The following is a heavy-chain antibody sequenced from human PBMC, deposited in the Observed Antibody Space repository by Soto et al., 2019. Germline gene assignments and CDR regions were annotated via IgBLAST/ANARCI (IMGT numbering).Heavy chain of an antibody. V-gene: IGHV3-11*01. CDR1: GFTYSDYY. CDR2: ISSSGSTI. J-gene: IGHJ6*02. Sequence: QVQLVESGGGLVKPGGSLRLSCAASGFTYSDYYMSWIRQAPGKGLEWVSYISSSGSTIYYADSVKGRFTISRDNAKNSLYLQMNSLRAEDTAVYYCARDYDFWSGYSPAPVNYYYGMDVWGQGTTVTVSS. D-gene: IGHD3-3*01. CDR3: ARDYDFWSGYSPAPVNYYYGMDV.